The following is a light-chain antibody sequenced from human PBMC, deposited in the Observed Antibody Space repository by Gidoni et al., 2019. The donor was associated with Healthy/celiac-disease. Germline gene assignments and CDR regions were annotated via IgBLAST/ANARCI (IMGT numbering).Light chain of an antibody. J-gene: IGKJ2*03. CDR1: QSISSY. CDR3: QQSYSTPRYS. V-gene: IGKV1-39*01. CDR2: AAS. Sequence: DIQMPQSPSSLSASVGDRVTITCRASQSISSYLNWYQQKPGKAPKLLIYAASSLQSGVPSRCSGSGSGTDFTLTISSLQPEDFATYYCQQSYSTPRYSFGQGTKLEIK.